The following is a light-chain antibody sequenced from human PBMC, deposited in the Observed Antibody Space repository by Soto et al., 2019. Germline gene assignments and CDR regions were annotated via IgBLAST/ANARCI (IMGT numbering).Light chain of an antibody. CDR3: QTWAAGIVL. J-gene: IGLJ2*01. CDR1: SGHSTYA. CDR2: LNSDGSH. Sequence: QLVLTQSPSASASLGASVKLTCTLTSGHSTYAIAWHHLQPEKGPRYLMKLNSDGSHDRGDGIPDRFSGSSSGAERYLTISSLQSEDEADYYCQTWAAGIVLFGGGTKLTVL. V-gene: IGLV4-69*01.